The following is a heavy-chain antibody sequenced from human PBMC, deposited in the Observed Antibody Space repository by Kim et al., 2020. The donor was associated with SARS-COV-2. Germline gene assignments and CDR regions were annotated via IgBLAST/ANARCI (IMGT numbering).Heavy chain of an antibody. CDR1: GFTFSSYA. D-gene: IGHD3-10*01. CDR2: ISGSGGST. J-gene: IGHJ4*02. CDR3: AKVPADMVRGVIVPKYYFDY. V-gene: IGHV3-23*01. Sequence: GGSLRLSCAASGFTFSSYAMSWVRQAPGKGLEWVSAISGSGGSTYYADSVKGRFTISRDNSKNTLYLQMNSLRAEDTAVYYCAKVPADMVRGVIVPKYYFDYWGQGTLVTVSS.